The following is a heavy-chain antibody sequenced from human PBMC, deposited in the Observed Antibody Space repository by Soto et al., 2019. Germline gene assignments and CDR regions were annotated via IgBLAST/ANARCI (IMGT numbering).Heavy chain of an antibody. CDR2: TYYRSKWYN. J-gene: IGHJ5*02. Sequence: SQTLSLTCAISGDSVSSNSAAWNWIRQSPSRGLEWLGRTYYRSKWYNDYAVSVKSRITINPDTSKNQFSLQLNSVTPEDTAVYYCARDLGVLLWFGESPPGFDPWCQGTLVTVSS. D-gene: IGHD3-10*01. CDR3: ARDLGVLLWFGESPPGFDP. CDR1: GDSVSSNSAA. V-gene: IGHV6-1*01.